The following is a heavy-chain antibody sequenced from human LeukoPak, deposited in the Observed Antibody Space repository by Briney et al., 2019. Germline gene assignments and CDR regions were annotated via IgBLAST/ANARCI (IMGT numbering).Heavy chain of an antibody. Sequence: GGSLRLSCAASGFTFNSYSMNWVRQAPGKGMEWVSSINSDSSHIYYADSVKGRFTISRDNAKNSLYLQMNSLRAEDTAVYYCARGPIPDYWGQGTLVTVSS. CDR3: ARGPIPDY. D-gene: IGHD2-2*02. CDR1: GFTFNSYS. V-gene: IGHV3-21*01. CDR2: INSDSSHI. J-gene: IGHJ4*02.